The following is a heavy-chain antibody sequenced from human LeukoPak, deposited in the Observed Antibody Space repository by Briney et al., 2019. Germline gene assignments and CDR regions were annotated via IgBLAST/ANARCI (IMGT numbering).Heavy chain of an antibody. CDR1: GCTFSSYA. J-gene: IGHJ1*01. Sequence: GASVKVSCKASGCTFSSYAISWVRQAPGQGLEWMGRIIPILGIANYAQKFQGRVTITADKSTSTAYMELSSLRSEDTAVYYCASPVDYYYDSSGPSSFQHWGQGTLVTVSS. D-gene: IGHD3-22*01. V-gene: IGHV1-69*04. CDR3: ASPVDYYYDSSGPSSFQH. CDR2: IIPILGIA.